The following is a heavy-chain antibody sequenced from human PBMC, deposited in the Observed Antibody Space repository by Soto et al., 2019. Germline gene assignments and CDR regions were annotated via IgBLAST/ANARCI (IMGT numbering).Heavy chain of an antibody. J-gene: IGHJ6*03. CDR2: IRSKGNNYAT. D-gene: IGHD3-3*01. Sequence: EVQLVESGGGLVQPGGSLKLSCAASGFTFSGSAMHWVRQASGKGLEWVDRIRSKGNNYATAYGASLKGRFTISRDDSKNTAYPQMNSLNTEDTAVYYCSRQASDFWSGKPQYYMDVWGKGTTVTVSS. CDR3: SRQASDFWSGKPQYYMDV. V-gene: IGHV3-73*01. CDR1: GFTFSGSA.